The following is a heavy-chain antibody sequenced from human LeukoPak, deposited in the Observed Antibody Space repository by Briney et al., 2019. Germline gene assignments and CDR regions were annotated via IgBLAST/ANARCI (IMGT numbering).Heavy chain of an antibody. Sequence: ASVKVSCKASGYTFTGYYMHWVRQTPGQGLEWMGWINPNSGGTNYAQKFQGGVTMTRDTSISTAYMELSRLRSDDTAVYYCARGLDKYDYWSGYFLAYWGQGTLVTVSS. CDR2: INPNSGGT. CDR3: ARGLDKYDYWSGYFLAY. D-gene: IGHD3-3*01. CDR1: GYTFTGYY. V-gene: IGHV1-2*02. J-gene: IGHJ4*02.